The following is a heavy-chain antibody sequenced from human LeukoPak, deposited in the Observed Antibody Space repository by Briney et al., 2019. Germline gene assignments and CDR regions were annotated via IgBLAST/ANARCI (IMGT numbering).Heavy chain of an antibody. J-gene: IGHJ4*02. CDR1: GFTFTNYG. Sequence: GGSLRLSCAASGFTFTNYGMSWVRQAPGKGLEWVSSISGLGDSPYYADSVKGRFTISRDNSKNTLYLEMKGLRDEDSAVYYCAKAGYSGYTLTDWGQGTLVAVSS. CDR2: ISGLGDSP. CDR3: AKAGYSGYTLTD. D-gene: IGHD5-12*01. V-gene: IGHV3-23*01.